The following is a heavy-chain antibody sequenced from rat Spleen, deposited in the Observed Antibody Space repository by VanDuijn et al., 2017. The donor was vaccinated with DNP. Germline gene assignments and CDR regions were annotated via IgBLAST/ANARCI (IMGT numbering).Heavy chain of an antibody. CDR1: GFTFNNYW. CDR3: AKWEFDY. CDR2: ISTSGGST. D-gene: IGHD1-7*01. V-gene: IGHV5-31*01. J-gene: IGHJ2*01. Sequence: EVQLVASGGDLVQPGRSLKLSCVASGFTFNNYWMTWIRQVPGKGLEWVASISTSGGSTYYRDSVKGRFTISRDNAKSTLYLQMDSLRSEDTATYYCAKWEFDYWGQGVMVTVSS.